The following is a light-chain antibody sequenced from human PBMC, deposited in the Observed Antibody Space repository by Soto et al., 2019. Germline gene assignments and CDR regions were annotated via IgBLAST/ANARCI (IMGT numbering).Light chain of an antibody. CDR1: GGSIATNY. J-gene: IGLJ3*02. CDR2: QDN. V-gene: IGLV6-57*03. CDR3: QSSENNLWV. Sequence: NFMLTQPHSVSESPGKTVTISCTRSGGSIATNYVQWYQKRPGSAPTPVIFQDNDRPSGVPDRFSGSIDSSSNSASLTISGLRTEDEADYYCQSSENNLWVFGGGTKLT.